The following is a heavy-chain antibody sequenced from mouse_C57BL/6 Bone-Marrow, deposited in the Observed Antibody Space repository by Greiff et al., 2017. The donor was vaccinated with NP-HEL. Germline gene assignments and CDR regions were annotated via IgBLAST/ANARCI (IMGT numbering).Heavy chain of an antibody. Sequence: EVQLQESGPGLVKPSQSLSLTCSVTGYSITSGYYWNWIRQFPGNKLEWMGYISYDGSNNYNPSLKNRISITRDTSKNQFFLKLNSVTTEDTATYYCARVGTTVVDSYWYFDVWGTGTTVTVSS. CDR3: ARVGTTVVDSYWYFDV. J-gene: IGHJ1*03. CDR2: ISYDGSN. CDR1: GYSITSGYY. V-gene: IGHV3-6*01. D-gene: IGHD1-1*01.